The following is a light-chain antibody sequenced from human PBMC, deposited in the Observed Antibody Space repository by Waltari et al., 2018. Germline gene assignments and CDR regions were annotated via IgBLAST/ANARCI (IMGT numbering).Light chain of an antibody. J-gene: IGKJ2*01. V-gene: IGKV1-6*02. CDR3: LQDSYYPFT. CDR1: QALRNRNY. CDR2: AVS. Sequence: AIQMTQFPSSLSASVGDRVTIICRASQALRNRNYLGWYQQKPGKAPKLLNYAVSTLQSGVPSRFSGSGSGADFTLTISRLQPEDFATYYCLQDSYYPFTFGQGTNLEIK.